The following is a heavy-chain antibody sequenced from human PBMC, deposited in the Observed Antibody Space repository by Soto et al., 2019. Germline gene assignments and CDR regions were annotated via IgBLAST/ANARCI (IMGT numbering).Heavy chain of an antibody. V-gene: IGHV4-30-4*01. CDR3: ARVTMVRGVMADY. CDR2: IYYTGST. J-gene: IGHJ4*02. CDR1: GGSISSGNIY. Sequence: QVQLQESGPGGVRPSQTLSLTCTVSGGSISSGNIYWSWIRQPPGKGLEWIGYIYYTGSTYYNPSLTSRVTISVNPSKNQFSLTLTSVTAADTATYYCARVTMVRGVMADYWGQGTLVTVSS. D-gene: IGHD3-10*01.